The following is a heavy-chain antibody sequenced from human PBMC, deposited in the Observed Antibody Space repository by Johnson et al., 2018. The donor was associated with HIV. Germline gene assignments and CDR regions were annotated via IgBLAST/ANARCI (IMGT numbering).Heavy chain of an antibody. CDR1: GFTFSSYA. CDR3: ARQSDDSSGFHI. CDR2: IYSGGTT. V-gene: IGHV3-NL1*01. Sequence: QVQLVESGGGVVQPGRSLRLSCAASGFTFSSYAMHWVRQAPGKGLEWVSVIYSGGTTYNADSVKGRFTISRDNAKNSLYLQMNSLRAEDTAVYYCARQSDDSSGFHIWGQGTMVTVSS. J-gene: IGHJ3*02. D-gene: IGHD3-22*01.